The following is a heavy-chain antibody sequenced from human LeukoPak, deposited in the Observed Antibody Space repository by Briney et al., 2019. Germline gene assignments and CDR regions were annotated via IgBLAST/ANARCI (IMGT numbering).Heavy chain of an antibody. CDR3: AKSSGYCRGGSCSDY. V-gene: IGHV3-30*18. Sequence: GRSLRLSCAASGFTFSSYGMHWVRQAPGKGLEWVAVISYDGSEKYYADSVKGRFTSSRDNSKNTLYLQMNSLRAEDTAVYYCAKSSGYCRGGSCSDYWGQGTLVTVSS. J-gene: IGHJ4*02. CDR2: ISYDGSEK. D-gene: IGHD2-15*01. CDR1: GFTFSSYG.